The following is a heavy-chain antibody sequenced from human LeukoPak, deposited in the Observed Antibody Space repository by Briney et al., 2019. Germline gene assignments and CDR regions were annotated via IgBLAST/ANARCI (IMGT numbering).Heavy chain of an antibody. CDR2: ISSSSSYI. CDR1: GFTFSSYS. J-gene: IGHJ3*02. Sequence: KPGGSLRLSCAASGFTFSSYSMNWVRQAPGKGLEWVSSISSSSSYIYHADSVKGRFTISRDNAKNSLYLQMNSLRAEDTAVYYCARPSSSQTYYDILTGYVDAFDIWGQGTMVTVSS. CDR3: ARPSSSQTYYDILTGYVDAFDI. D-gene: IGHD3-9*01. V-gene: IGHV3-21*01.